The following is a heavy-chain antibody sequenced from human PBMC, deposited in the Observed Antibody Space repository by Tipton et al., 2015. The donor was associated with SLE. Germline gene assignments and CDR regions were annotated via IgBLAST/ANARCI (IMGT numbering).Heavy chain of an antibody. D-gene: IGHD3-3*01. CDR3: ARVATVFGVARILDY. CDR2: IYHSGST. CDR1: AYSITSDHF. Sequence: TLSLPCTISAYSITSDHFWGWIRQPPGKGLGWIGSIYHSGSTYYNPSLKSRVTISVDTSNNQFSLRLTSVTAADTAVYYCARVATVFGVARILDYWGQGTLVAVSS. V-gene: IGHV4-38-2*02. J-gene: IGHJ4*02.